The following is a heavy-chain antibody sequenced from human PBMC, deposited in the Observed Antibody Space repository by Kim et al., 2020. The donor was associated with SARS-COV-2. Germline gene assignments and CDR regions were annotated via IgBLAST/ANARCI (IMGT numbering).Heavy chain of an antibody. CDR3: AGAPDILTGYSSPFDY. D-gene: IGHD3-9*01. V-gene: IGHV4-39*01. Sequence: SETLSLTCTVSGGSISSSSYYWGWIRQPPGKGLEWIGSIYYSGSTYYNPSLKSRVTISVDTSKNQFSLKLSSVTAADTAVYYCAGAPDILTGYSSPFDYWGQGTLVTVSS. CDR2: IYYSGST. CDR1: GGSISSSSYY. J-gene: IGHJ4*02.